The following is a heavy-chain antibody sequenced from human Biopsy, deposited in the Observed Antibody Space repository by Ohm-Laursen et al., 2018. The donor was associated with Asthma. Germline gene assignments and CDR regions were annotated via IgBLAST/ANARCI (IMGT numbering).Heavy chain of an antibody. V-gene: IGHV1-69*13. D-gene: IGHD2-2*01. CDR1: GDSFSNYA. Sequence: SVKVSCNASGDSFSNYAISWVRQAPGQGLEWMGGLIPVLGTPDHAQMFEGRVTITADESTSTAYMELSSLSSEDTALYYCARGPEYVRSSGALDYWGQGTLVTVSS. CDR3: ARGPEYVRSSGALDY. J-gene: IGHJ4*02. CDR2: LIPVLGTP.